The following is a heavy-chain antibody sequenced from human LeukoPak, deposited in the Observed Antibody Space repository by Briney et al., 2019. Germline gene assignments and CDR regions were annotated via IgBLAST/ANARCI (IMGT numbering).Heavy chain of an antibody. V-gene: IGHV1-8*01. CDR1: GYTFTNYD. Sequence: ASVKVSCKTSGYTFTNYDINWVRQATGQGLEWMGWMNPKSGNTGSAQRFQGRVTMTRDTSISTAYMELSSLRSDDTAVYYCARGPPNWGYDYWGPGTLVTVSS. CDR2: MNPKSGNT. CDR3: ARGPPNWGYDY. J-gene: IGHJ4*02. D-gene: IGHD7-27*01.